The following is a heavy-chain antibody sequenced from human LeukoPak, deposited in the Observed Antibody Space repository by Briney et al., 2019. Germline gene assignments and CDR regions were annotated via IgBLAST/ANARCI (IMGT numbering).Heavy chain of an antibody. CDR3: AKLGDSST. CDR2: TYYRSKWYN. J-gene: IGHJ5*02. CDR1: GDSVSSNSAA. Sequence: SQTLSLTCAISGDSVSSNSAAWSWIRQSPSRGLEWLGRTYYRSKWYNDYAVSVKSRIIISPDTSKNQFSPLLNSVTPEDTAVYYCAKLGDSSTWGQGTLVTVSS. D-gene: IGHD6-19*01. V-gene: IGHV6-1*01.